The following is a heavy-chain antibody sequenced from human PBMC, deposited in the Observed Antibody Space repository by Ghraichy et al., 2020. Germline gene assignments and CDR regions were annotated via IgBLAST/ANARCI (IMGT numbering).Heavy chain of an antibody. CDR2: IYYSGST. V-gene: IGHV4-59*01. J-gene: IGHJ4*02. CDR3: ARRVSGSYYVYFDY. D-gene: IGHD1-26*01. Sequence: LSLTCTVSGGSISSYYWSWIRQPPGKGLECIGYIYYSGSTNYNPSLKSRVTISVDTSKNQFSLKLSSVTAADTAVYYCARRVSGSYYVYFDYWGQGTLVTVSS. CDR1: GGSISSYY.